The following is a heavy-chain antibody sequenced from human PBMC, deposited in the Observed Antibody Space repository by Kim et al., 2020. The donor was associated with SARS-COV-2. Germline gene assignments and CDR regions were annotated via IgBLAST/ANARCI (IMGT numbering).Heavy chain of an antibody. CDR2: ISYDGSKK. CDR1: GLTFSSYA. Sequence: GGSLRLSCAASGLTFSSYAMHWVRQAPGKGLEWMTIISYDGSKKYYADSVKGRFSISRDNSKNTLYLQMNSLRAEDTAVYYCARGDYYDSSGLDYWGQGTQVTVSS. J-gene: IGHJ4*02. D-gene: IGHD3-22*01. CDR3: ARGDYYDSSGLDY. V-gene: IGHV3-30*04.